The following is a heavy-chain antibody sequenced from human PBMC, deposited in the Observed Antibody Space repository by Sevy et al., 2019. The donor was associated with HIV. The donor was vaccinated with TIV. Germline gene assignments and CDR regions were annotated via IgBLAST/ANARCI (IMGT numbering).Heavy chain of an antibody. CDR1: GFTFSSYG. CDR3: AKAPTQRHLFDY. Sequence: GGSLRRSCAASGFTFSSYGMSWVRQAPGKGLEWVSAISGSGGNTYYADSMKGRFTISRDNSRNTLYLQMNSLRAEDTAVYYCAKAPTQRHLFDYWGQGTLVTVSS. V-gene: IGHV3-23*01. J-gene: IGHJ4*02. CDR2: ISGSGGNT.